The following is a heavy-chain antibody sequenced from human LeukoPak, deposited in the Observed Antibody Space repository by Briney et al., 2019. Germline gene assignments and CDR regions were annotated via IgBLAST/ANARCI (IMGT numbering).Heavy chain of an antibody. CDR2: INPSGGST. D-gene: IGHD6-19*01. V-gene: IGHV1-46*01. Sequence: ASVKVSRKASGYTFTSYYMHWVRQAPGQGLEWMGIINPSGGSTSYPQKFQGRVTMTRDTSTSTVYMELSSLRSEDTAVYFCARDGVAGTYYFDYWGQGTLVTVSS. CDR1: GYTFTSYY. CDR3: ARDGVAGTYYFDY. J-gene: IGHJ4*02.